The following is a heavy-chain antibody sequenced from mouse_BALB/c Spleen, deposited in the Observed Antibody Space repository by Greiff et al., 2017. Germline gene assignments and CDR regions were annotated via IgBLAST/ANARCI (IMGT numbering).Heavy chain of an antibody. CDR1: GFTFSDYY. Sequence: EVQLQQSGGGLVKPGGSLKLSCAASGFTFSDYYMYWVRQTPEKRLEWVATISDGGSYTYYPDSVKGRFTISRDNAKNNLYLQMSSLKSEDTAMYYCARGDYYGSHYFDYWGQGTLSQSPQ. CDR2: ISDGGSYT. CDR3: ARGDYYGSHYFDY. V-gene: IGHV5-4*02. D-gene: IGHD1-1*01. J-gene: IGHJ2*01.